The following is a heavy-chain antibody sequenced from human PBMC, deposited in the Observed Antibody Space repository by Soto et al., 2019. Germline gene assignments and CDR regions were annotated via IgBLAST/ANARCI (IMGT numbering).Heavy chain of an antibody. CDR1: GYTFTNNV. D-gene: IGHD5-18*01. CDR3: AREVPYGYSRFDY. Sequence: QVHLVQSGAEVKKPGASVKVSCKTSGYTFTNNVIHWVRQAPGQRLEWMGWVNAGNDNTKWSREFRGRLTLTQDTSASTAYMELSSLTSEDTAIYFCAREVPYGYSRFDYWGQGTLVTVSS. CDR2: VNAGNDNT. J-gene: IGHJ4*02. V-gene: IGHV1-3*01.